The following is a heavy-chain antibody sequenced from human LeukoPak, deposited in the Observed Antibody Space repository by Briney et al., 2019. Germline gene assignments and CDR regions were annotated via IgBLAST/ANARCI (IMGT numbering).Heavy chain of an antibody. D-gene: IGHD4-17*01. V-gene: IGHV3-43D*03. J-gene: IGHJ3*02. CDR2: ISWDGGST. Sequence: GGSLRLSCAASGFTFDDYATHWVRQAPGKGLEWVSLISWDGGSTYYADSVKGRFTISRDNAKNSLYLQMNSLRAEDTALYYCARGGRYADSYRDAFDIWGQGTMVTVSS. CDR3: ARGGRYADSYRDAFDI. CDR1: GFTFDDYA.